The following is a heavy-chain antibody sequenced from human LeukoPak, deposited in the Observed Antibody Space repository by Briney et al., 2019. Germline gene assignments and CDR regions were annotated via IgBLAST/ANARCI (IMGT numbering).Heavy chain of an antibody. V-gene: IGHV3-43*01. CDR2: ITWDGGTT. J-gene: IGHJ4*02. Sequence: PGGSLRLSCAASGFTFGDYTMHWVRQAPGKGLQWVSLITWDGGTTYYADSVRGRFTISRDNSKNSLYLQMNSLRTEDTALYYCAKDLGIAAAGYFDYWGQGTLVTVSS. D-gene: IGHD6-13*01. CDR3: AKDLGIAAAGYFDY. CDR1: GFTFGDYT.